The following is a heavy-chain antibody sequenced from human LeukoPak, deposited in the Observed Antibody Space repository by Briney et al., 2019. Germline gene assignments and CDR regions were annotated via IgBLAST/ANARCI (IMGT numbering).Heavy chain of an antibody. CDR1: GFTFSTYA. J-gene: IGHJ4*02. D-gene: IGHD3-3*01. V-gene: IGHV3-30*04. Sequence: GGSLRLSCAASGFTFSTYAMHWVRQAPGKGLEWVAFIRNVGNNKYHADSVKGRFTISRDNSKSTQYLQMNSLRAEDTALYYCVRDFEWGFDHWGQGTLVTVSS. CDR3: VRDFEWGFDH. CDR2: IRNVGNNK.